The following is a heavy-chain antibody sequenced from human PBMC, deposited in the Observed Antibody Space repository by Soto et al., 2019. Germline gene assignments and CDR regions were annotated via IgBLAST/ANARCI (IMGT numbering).Heavy chain of an antibody. V-gene: IGHV4-59*01. CDR2: ISYTGST. J-gene: IGHJ4*02. Sequence: QVQLQESGPGLVKPSETLSLTCTVSGDSISNYYWNWFRQPPGRGLKWIGYISYTGSTNYNPSLKSRVTISVDTSKNQFSRRLNSVTAADTAVYYCARGGDSGYDPFDYWGQGTLVTVSS. CDR3: ARGGDSGYDPFDY. CDR1: GDSISNYY. D-gene: IGHD5-12*01.